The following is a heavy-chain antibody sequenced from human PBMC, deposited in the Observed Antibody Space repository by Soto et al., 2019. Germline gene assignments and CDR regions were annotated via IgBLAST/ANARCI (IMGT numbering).Heavy chain of an antibody. V-gene: IGHV4-30-4*02. J-gene: IGHJ5*02. CDR2: IYSSGTT. D-gene: IGHD2-2*01. CDR3: ARDLVYCSSTSCSSGWFGP. CDR1: GGSISSEDYY. Sequence: SETXSLTCTVSGGSISSEDYYWNWIRQPPGKGLEWIGYIYSSGTTTYNPSLESRVTVSVDTSKNQFSLKLSSVTAADTAVYYCARDLVYCSSTSCSSGWFGPWGQGLWVTVSS.